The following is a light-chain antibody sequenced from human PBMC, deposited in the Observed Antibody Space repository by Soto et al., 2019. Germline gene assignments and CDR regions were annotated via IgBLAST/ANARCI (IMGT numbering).Light chain of an antibody. CDR1: QFVSSF. Sequence: DIQMTQSPSTLPASVGDRVTITSRARQFVSSFLGWDQQKPEKVPKLLIFDVFLLASGVPSRFSGSGSGTEFTLTISSLQPEDFATYSCQQYYISWSFGQGTKVDIK. CDR3: QQYYISWS. J-gene: IGKJ1*01. V-gene: IGKV1-5*01. CDR2: DVF.